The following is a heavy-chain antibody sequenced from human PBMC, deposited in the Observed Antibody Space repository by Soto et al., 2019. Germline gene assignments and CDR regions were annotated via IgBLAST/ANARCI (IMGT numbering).Heavy chain of an antibody. CDR3: ARDIIPLTGTL. J-gene: IGHJ4*02. Sequence: PSETLSLTCAVSGGSISSGGYSWSWIRQPPGKGLEWIGYIYHSGSTYYNPSLKSRVTISVDRSKNQFSLKLSSVTAADTAVYYCARDIIPLTGTLWGQGTVVTVSS. CDR1: GGSISSGGYS. D-gene: IGHD1-7*01. CDR2: IYHSGST. V-gene: IGHV4-30-2*01.